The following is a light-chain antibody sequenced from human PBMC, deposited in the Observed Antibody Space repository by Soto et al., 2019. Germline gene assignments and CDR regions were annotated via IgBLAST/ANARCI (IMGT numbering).Light chain of an antibody. V-gene: IGKV2-30*01. CDR3: VQGRHWPPT. Sequence: DVVMTQSPLSLPVTLGQPASISCRSSQSLVYNDGNTYLNWFQQRPGQSPRRLLYQVSKRDSGVPDRFSGSGSGTDFTLKISRVEADDVGIYFCVQGRHWPPTFGQGTKVDI. CDR1: QSLVYNDGNTY. CDR2: QVS. J-gene: IGKJ1*01.